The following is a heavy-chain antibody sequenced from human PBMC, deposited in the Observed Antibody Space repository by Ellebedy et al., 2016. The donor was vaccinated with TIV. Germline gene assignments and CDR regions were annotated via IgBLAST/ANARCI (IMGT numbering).Heavy chain of an antibody. CDR3: ATGDGSDV. CDR2: IIPILGIA. CDR1: GYTFTSYA. V-gene: IGHV1-69*04. Sequence: SVQVSCXASGYTFTSYAFSWVRQAPGQGLEWMGRIIPILGIANYAQKFQGRVTITADKSTSTAYMELSSLRSEDTAVYYCATGDGSDVWGQGTTVTVSS. J-gene: IGHJ6*02.